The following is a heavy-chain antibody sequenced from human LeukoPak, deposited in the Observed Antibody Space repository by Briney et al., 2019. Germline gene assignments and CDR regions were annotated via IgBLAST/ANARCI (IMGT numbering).Heavy chain of an antibody. V-gene: IGHV3-11*01. D-gene: IGHD1-1*01. CDR3: AREAEPEGRYNWFDP. CDR1: GFTFSDYY. Sequence: TGGSLRLSCAASGFTFSDYYMSWIRQAPGKGLEWVSYISSSGSTIYYADSVKGRFTISRDNAKNSLYLQMNSLRAEDTAVYYCAREAEPEGRYNWFDPWGQGTLVTVSS. J-gene: IGHJ5*02. CDR2: ISSSGSTI.